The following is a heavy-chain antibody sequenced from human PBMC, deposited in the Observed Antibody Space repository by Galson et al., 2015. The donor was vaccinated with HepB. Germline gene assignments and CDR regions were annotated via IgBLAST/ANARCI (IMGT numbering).Heavy chain of an antibody. V-gene: IGHV1-46*01. CDR1: GYTFTRYY. D-gene: IGHD1-1*01. Sequence: SVKVSCKASGYTFTRYYMHWVRQAPGQGLEWMGIINPSGGSTSYAQKFQGRVTMTRDTSTSTVYMELSSLRSEDTAVYYCARDRERGWFDPWGQGTLVTVSS. CDR3: ARDRERGWFDP. J-gene: IGHJ5*02. CDR2: INPSGGST.